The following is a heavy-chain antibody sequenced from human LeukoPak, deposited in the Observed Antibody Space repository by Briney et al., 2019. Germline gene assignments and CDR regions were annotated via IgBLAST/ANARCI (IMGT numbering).Heavy chain of an antibody. CDR3: AKETSSGWYFGAFDI. D-gene: IGHD6-19*01. Sequence: GGSLRLSCAASGFTFSSYSMNWVRQAPGKGLEWVSSISSSSSYIYYADSVKGRFTISRDNSKNTLCLQMNSLRAEDTAVYYCAKETSSGWYFGAFDIWGQGTMVTVSS. CDR2: ISSSSSYI. CDR1: GFTFSSYS. V-gene: IGHV3-21*01. J-gene: IGHJ3*02.